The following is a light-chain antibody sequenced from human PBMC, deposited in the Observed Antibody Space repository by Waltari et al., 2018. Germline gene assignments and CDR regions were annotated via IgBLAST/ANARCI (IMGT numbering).Light chain of an antibody. CDR2: IVF. CDR1: KSNIGADFH. CDR3: QSYDTTLSAVV. J-gene: IGLJ2*01. Sequence: QSVLTQPPSVSGAPGQRVTISCSGNKSNIGADFHVHWYQQVPGTAPKPPLHIVFNRPHALLDRCSGVTSGASASRVITVLEAEDEAMYCCQSYDTTLSAVVFGGGTRLTV. V-gene: IGLV1-40*01.